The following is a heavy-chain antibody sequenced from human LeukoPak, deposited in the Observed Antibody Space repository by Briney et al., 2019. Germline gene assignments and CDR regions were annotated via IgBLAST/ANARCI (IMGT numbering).Heavy chain of an antibody. J-gene: IGHJ4*02. CDR2: ISQSGST. D-gene: IGHD2-2*02. Sequence: SETLSLTCTVSGYSVSSGYYWGWIRQPPGKGLEWIGSISQSGSTYNNPSLKSRVTILVDTSKNRFSLKLGSVTAADTAVYYCAREGVVPAVIATKYFFDYWGQGTLVTVSS. CDR1: GYSVSSGYY. V-gene: IGHV4-38-2*02. CDR3: AREGVVPAVIATKYFFDY.